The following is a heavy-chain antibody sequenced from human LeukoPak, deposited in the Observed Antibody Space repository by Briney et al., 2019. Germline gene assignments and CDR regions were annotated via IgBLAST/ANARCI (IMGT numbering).Heavy chain of an antibody. V-gene: IGHV3-9*03. D-gene: IGHD3-10*01. CDR1: GFTFDDYA. CDR3: AKDIGSGSHRAFDI. CDR2: ISWKSDKI. Sequence: GRSLRLSCAASGFTFDDYAIHWVRQAPGKGLEWVSGISWKSDKIAYADSVKGRFTISRDNAKNSLYLQMNSLRAEDMALYHCAKDIGSGSHRAFDIWGQGTTVAVSS. J-gene: IGHJ3*02.